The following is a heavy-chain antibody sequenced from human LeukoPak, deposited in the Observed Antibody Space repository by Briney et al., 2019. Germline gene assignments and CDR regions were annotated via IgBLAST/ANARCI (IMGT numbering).Heavy chain of an antibody. D-gene: IGHD3-9*01. CDR2: INHSGST. CDR3: ANKYYDILTGHRDAFDI. CDR1: GGSFSGYY. V-gene: IGHV4-34*01. J-gene: IGHJ3*02. Sequence: SETLSLTCAVYGGSFSGYYWSWIRQPPGKGLEWTGEINHSGSTNYNPSLKSRVTISVDTSKNQFSLKLSSVTAADTAVYYCANKYYDILTGHRDAFDIWGQGTMVTVSS.